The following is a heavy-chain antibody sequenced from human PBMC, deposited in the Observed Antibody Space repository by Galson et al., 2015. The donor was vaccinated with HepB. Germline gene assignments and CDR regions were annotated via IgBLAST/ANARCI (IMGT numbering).Heavy chain of an antibody. D-gene: IGHD2-2*01. V-gene: IGHV3-30-3*01. CDR2: ISYDGSDK. CDR3: ARGDCGSTRCETEIDY. CDR1: GFTFSSDA. Sequence: SLRLSCAASGFTFSSDAMHWVRQAPGKGLEWVAVISYDGSDKYYADSVKGRFTISRDNSKSTLYLQMNSLRADDTAVYYCARGDCGSTRCETEIDYWGQGTLVTVSS. J-gene: IGHJ4*02.